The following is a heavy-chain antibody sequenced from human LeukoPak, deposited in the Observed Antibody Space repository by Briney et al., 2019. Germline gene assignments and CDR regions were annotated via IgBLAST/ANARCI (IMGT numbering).Heavy chain of an antibody. CDR1: GGSVSSYY. CDR2: IYSSGNT. CDR3: ARRIDGSGEARLDY. V-gene: IGHV4-59*08. D-gene: IGHD6-19*01. J-gene: IGHJ4*02. Sequence: SETLSLTCTVSGGSVSSYYWSWIRQPPGKGLEWMGYIYSSGNTNYNPSLKSRVTISVDRSKNQLSLKLNSVTAADTSVYYCARRIDGSGEARLDYSGQGALVTVSS.